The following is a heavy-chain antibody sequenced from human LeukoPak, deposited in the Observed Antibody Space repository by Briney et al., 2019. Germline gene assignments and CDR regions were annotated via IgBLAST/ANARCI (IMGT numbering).Heavy chain of an antibody. Sequence: GASVKVSCKASGYTFTGYYMHWVRQAPGQGLEWMGWINPNSGGTNYAQKFQGRVTMTRDTSISTAYMELSRLRSDDTAVYYCARETAYGDYISDYYYYMDVWGKGTTVTISS. V-gene: IGHV1-2*02. CDR1: GYTFTGYY. D-gene: IGHD4-17*01. J-gene: IGHJ6*03. CDR3: ARETAYGDYISDYYYYMDV. CDR2: INPNSGGT.